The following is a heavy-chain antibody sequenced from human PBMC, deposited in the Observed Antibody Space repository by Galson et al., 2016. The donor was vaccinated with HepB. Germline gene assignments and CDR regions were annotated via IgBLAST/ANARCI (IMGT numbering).Heavy chain of an antibody. CDR2: IYPGDSDV. J-gene: IGHJ4*02. CDR1: GYIFASYW. D-gene: IGHD2-2*01. CDR3: ARGKGDCSFTSCNLDY. Sequence: QSGAEVKKPGESLKISCKGSGYIFASYWIAWVRQMPGRGLEWMGIIYPGDSDVRYSPSFQGLVTMSVDKGIRTAHLHWSSLKASDTATYHCARGKGDCSFTSCNLDYWGQGTLVTVSS. V-gene: IGHV5-51*03.